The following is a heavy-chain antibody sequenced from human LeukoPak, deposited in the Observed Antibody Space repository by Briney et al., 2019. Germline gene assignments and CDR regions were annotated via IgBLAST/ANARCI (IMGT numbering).Heavy chain of an antibody. CDR1: GGTFSSYA. CDR3: ARGGLGPPYSTSWAAGAAYYYMDV. CDR2: IIPIFGTA. D-gene: IGHD4-11*01. J-gene: IGHJ6*03. V-gene: IGHV1-69*13. Sequence: GASVKVSCKASGGTFSSYAISWVRHAPGQGLEWMGGIIPIFGTANYAQKFQGRVTITADESTSTAYMELSSLRSEDTAVYYCARGGLGPPYSTSWAAGAAYYYMDVWGKGTTVTVSS.